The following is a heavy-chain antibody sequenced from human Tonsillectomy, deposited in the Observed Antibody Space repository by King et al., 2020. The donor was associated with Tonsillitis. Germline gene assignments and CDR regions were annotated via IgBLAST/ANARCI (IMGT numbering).Heavy chain of an antibody. Sequence: VQLVESGGNVVQPGRTLRLSCAASGFTFSSYGIHWVRQAPGKGLEWVAVVSYGGYTKYYADSVKGRFTISRDNSENMVYLQMNSLRVEDTAVYYCTKGRWETITNGPADLDAGGRGTLAPASS. J-gene: IGHJ5*02. CDR2: VSYGGYTK. D-gene: IGHD1-26*01. CDR3: TKGRWETITNGPADLDA. CDR1: GFTFSSYG. V-gene: IGHV3-30*18.